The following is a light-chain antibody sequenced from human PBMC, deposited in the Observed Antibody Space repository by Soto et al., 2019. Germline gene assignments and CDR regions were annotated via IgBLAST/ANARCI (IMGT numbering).Light chain of an antibody. Sequence: DIKMTQSPSTLSASVGDRVTITYRASQSISSWLAWYQQKPGKAPKLLIYDASSLESGVPSRFSGSGSGTEFTLTISSLQPDDFATYYCQQYNSYSLTFGQGTKVDIK. CDR3: QQYNSYSLT. V-gene: IGKV1-5*01. CDR1: QSISSW. J-gene: IGKJ1*01. CDR2: DAS.